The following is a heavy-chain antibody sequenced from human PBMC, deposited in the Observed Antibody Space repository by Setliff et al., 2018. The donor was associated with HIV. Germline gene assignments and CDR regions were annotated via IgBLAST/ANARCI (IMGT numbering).Heavy chain of an antibody. CDR2: ISSSRGYT. J-gene: IGHJ6*03. Sequence: PGGSLRLSCAPSGFTFSDFYMGWIRQAPGKGLEWVSYISSSRGYTIYADSVKGRFTMSRDNAKNSLDLQMNSLRVEDTAVYYCARATDSYYYYMDVWGKGATVTVSS. CDR1: GFTFSDFY. CDR3: ARATDSYYYYMDV. V-gene: IGHV3-11*05.